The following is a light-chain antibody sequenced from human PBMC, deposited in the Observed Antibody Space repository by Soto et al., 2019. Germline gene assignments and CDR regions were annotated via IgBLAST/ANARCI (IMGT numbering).Light chain of an antibody. Sequence: DIQMTQSPSSLSASVGDRVTITCRASQSISTYLNWYQQKPGKAPNFLIYAASDLQSGVPSRFSGSGSGTDFTLTISSLQPEDFATYFCQQSYSAPYTFGRGTKLEI. V-gene: IGKV1-39*01. J-gene: IGKJ2*01. CDR3: QQSYSAPYT. CDR2: AAS. CDR1: QSISTY.